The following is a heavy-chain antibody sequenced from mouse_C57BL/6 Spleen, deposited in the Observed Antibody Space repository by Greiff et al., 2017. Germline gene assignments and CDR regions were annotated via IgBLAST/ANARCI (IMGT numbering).Heavy chain of an antibody. J-gene: IGHJ2*01. D-gene: IGHD3-3*01. CDR3: ARGTPGTEYFDY. V-gene: IGHV3-6*01. Sequence: EVQLVESGPGLVKPSQSLSLTCSVTGYSITSGYYWNWIRQFPGNKLEWMGYISYDGSNNYNPSLKNRISITRDTSKNQFFLKLNSVTTEDTATYYCARGTPGTEYFDYWGQGTTLTVSS. CDR1: GYSITSGYY. CDR2: ISYDGSN.